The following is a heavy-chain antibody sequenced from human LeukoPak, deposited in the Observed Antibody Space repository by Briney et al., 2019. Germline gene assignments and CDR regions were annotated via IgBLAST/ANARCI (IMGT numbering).Heavy chain of an antibody. J-gene: IGHJ3*02. D-gene: IGHD5-24*01. CDR1: GFTFDDYA. Sequence: GGSLRLSCAASGFTFDDYAMHWVRQAPGKGLERVPGISWNSGSIGYADSVKGRFTISRDNAKNSLYLQMNSLRAEDMALYYCAKGRDGCNYAFDIWGQGTMVTVSS. V-gene: IGHV3-9*03. CDR3: AKGRDGCNYAFDI. CDR2: ISWNSGSI.